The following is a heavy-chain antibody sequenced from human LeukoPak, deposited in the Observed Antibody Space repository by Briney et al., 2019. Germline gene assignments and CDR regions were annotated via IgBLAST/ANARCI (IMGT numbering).Heavy chain of an antibody. CDR2: FDPEDGET. V-gene: IGHV1-24*01. D-gene: IGHD1-26*01. J-gene: IGHJ2*01. CDR3: ATYSGWYFDL. CDR1: GYTFTGYH. Sequence: GASVKVSCKASGYTFTGYHMHWVRQAPGKGLEWMGGFDPEDGETIYAQKFQGRVTMTEDTSTDTAYMELSSLRSEDTAVYYCATYSGWYFDLWGRGTLVTVSS.